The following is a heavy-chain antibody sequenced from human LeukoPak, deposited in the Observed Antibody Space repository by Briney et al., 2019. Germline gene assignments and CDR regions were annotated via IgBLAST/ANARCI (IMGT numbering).Heavy chain of an antibody. CDR1: GGSISSSSYY. V-gene: IGHV4-39*01. CDR2: IYYSGST. D-gene: IGHD3-10*01. CDR3: ARIPRVVRFGERAYLDY. Sequence: PSETLSLTCTVSGGSISSSSYYWGWIRQPPGKGLEWIGSIYYSGSTYYNPSLKSRVTISVDTSKNQFSLKLSSVTAADTAVYYCARIPRVVRFGERAYLDYWGQGTLVTVSS. J-gene: IGHJ4*02.